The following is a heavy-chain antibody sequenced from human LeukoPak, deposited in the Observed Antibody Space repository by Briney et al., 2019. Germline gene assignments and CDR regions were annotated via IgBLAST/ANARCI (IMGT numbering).Heavy chain of an antibody. Sequence: GGSLRLSCAASGFTFSSYSMNWVRQAPGKGLEWVSYISSSSSTIYYADSVKGRFTVSRDNAKNSLYLQMNSLRAEDTAVYYCARDSTPFAYWGQGTLVTVSS. CDR2: ISSSSSTI. D-gene: IGHD2-2*01. V-gene: IGHV3-48*01. CDR3: ARDSTPFAY. CDR1: GFTFSSYS. J-gene: IGHJ4*02.